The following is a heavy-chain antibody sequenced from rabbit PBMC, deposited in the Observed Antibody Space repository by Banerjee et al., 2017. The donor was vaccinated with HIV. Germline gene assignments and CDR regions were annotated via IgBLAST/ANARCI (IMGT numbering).Heavy chain of an antibody. CDR2: IYTGSSTT. D-gene: IGHD6-1*01. Sequence: QEQLEESGGDLVKPEGSLTLTCKASGFSLSNNYVMRWVRQAPGKGLEWIGTIYTGSSTTYYANWAKGRFTISKSSSTTVTLQMTSLTAADTATYFCARRDNAYVDAPRLWGPGTLVTVS. CDR1: GFSLSNNYV. CDR3: ARRDNAYVDAPRL. V-gene: IGHV1S45*01. J-gene: IGHJ4*01.